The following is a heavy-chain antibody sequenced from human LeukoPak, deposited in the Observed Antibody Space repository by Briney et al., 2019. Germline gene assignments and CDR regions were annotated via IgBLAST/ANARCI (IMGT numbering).Heavy chain of an antibody. CDR1: GYTFTSYH. CDR2: INPSGGTK. Sequence: ASVKVSCTASGYTFTSYHMHWVRQAPGQGLEWMGIINPSGGTKNYAQKFKGRVTITRNTSISTAYMELSSLRSEDTAVYYCARAVYCGGDCITFDYWGQGTLVTVSS. V-gene: IGHV1-46*01. J-gene: IGHJ4*02. D-gene: IGHD2-21*02. CDR3: ARAVYCGGDCITFDY.